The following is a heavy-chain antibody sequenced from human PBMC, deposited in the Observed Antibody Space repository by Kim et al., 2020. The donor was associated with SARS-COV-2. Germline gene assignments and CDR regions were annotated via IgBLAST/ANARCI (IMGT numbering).Heavy chain of an antibody. CDR3: ARDDGYYERYDY. J-gene: IGHJ4*02. D-gene: IGHD3-22*01. V-gene: IGHV4-59*01. CDR1: GGSISSYY. Sequence: SETLSLTCTVSGGSISSYYWSWIRQPPGKGLEWIGYIYYSGSTNYNPSLKSRVTISVDTSKNQFSLKLTSVTAADTAVYYCARDDGYYERYDYWGQGTLVTVSS. CDR2: IYYSGST.